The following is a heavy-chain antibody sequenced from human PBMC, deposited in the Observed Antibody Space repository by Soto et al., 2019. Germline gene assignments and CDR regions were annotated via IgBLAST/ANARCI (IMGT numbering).Heavy chain of an antibody. Sequence: QVQLVESGGSVVQPGASLRLSCEASGFDFSSYAMHWVRQAPGKGLEWVGVISYDGNYIYYADSVKGRVTISRDNSKNTLYVQVNSVRPEDTAAYYCAKGILSATIGPYAMDVWGQGTTVTVSS. J-gene: IGHJ6*02. V-gene: IGHV3-30*18. CDR1: GFDFSSYA. CDR3: AKGILSATIGPYAMDV. CDR2: ISYDGNYI. D-gene: IGHD3-16*01.